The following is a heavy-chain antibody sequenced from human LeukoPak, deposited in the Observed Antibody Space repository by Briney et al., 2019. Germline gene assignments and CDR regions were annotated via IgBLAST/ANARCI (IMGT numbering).Heavy chain of an antibody. CDR1: GFTVSSNY. V-gene: IGHV3-53*01. CDR2: IYSSGST. CDR3: ARDSSEYYDFWSGSHGAFDI. Sequence: GGSLRLSCAASGFTVSSNYMSWVRQAPGKGLEWVSVIYSSGSTYYADSVKGRFTISRDNSKNTLYLQMNSLRAEDTAVYYCARDSSEYYDFWSGSHGAFDIWGQGTMVTVSS. J-gene: IGHJ3*02. D-gene: IGHD3-3*01.